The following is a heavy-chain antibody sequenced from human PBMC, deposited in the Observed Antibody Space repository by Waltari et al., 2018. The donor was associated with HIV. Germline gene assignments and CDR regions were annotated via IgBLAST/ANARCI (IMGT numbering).Heavy chain of an antibody. CDR2: IWYDGSNK. V-gene: IGHV3-33*01. Sequence: QVQLVESGGGVVQPGRSLRLSCAASGFTFSSYGMHWVRQAPGKGLGWVAVIWYDGSNKYYADSVKGRFTISRDNSKNTLYLQMNSLRAEDTAVYYCARGASSGSYGGAFDIWGQGTMVTVSS. D-gene: IGHD1-26*01. CDR1: GFTFSSYG. CDR3: ARGASSGSYGGAFDI. J-gene: IGHJ3*02.